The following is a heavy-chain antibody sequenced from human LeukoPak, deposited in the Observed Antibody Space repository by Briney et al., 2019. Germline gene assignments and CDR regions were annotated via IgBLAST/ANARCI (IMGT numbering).Heavy chain of an antibody. CDR3: ARHRFGGFGSYYYYYGMDV. J-gene: IGHJ6*02. Sequence: SETLSLTCTVSGYSISSGYYWGWIRQPPGKGLEWIGSIYHSGSTYYNPSLKSRVTISVDTSKNQFSLKLSSVTAADTAVYYCARHRFGGFGSYYYYYGMDVWGQGTTVTVSS. V-gene: IGHV4-38-2*02. CDR2: IYHSGST. CDR1: GYSISSGYY. D-gene: IGHD3-10*01.